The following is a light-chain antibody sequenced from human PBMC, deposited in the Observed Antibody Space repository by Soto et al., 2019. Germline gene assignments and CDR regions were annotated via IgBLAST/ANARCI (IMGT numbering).Light chain of an antibody. V-gene: IGKV4-1*01. J-gene: IGKJ1*01. CDR1: QSLFSSTTNRSY. CDR3: QQHNVSPRT. Sequence: DIVMTQSPDSLAVSLGERATINCRASQSLFSSTTNRSYLAWYQQKAGQPPQLLLYWTSTRKSGVPGRFSGSGSGTDFTLSISSLQAEDVAVYFCQQHNVSPRTFDQGTKVEIK. CDR2: WTS.